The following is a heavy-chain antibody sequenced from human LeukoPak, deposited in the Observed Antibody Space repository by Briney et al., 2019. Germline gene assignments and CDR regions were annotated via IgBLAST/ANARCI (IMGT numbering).Heavy chain of an antibody. J-gene: IGHJ4*02. CDR2: MNPNSGNT. V-gene: IGHV1-8*03. Sequence: ASVKVSCKASGYTFTGYYMHWVRQATGQGLEWMGWMNPNSGNTGYAQKFQGRVTITRNTSISTAYMELSSLRSEDTAVYYCASGDALDYWGQGTLVTVSS. CDR1: GYTFTGYY. CDR3: ASGDALDY.